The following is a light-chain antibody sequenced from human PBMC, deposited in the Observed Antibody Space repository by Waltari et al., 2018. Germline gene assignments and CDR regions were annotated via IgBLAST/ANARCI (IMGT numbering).Light chain of an antibody. CDR1: SGHINNV. CDR3: QTGGHGTWV. Sequence: QLVLTQSPSASASLGASVKLTCTLSSGHINNVIAWLQQRPEKCPRYWMKVNSDGSHNKGDDIPDRFSGSGSGAERYLSISSLQSEDEADYICQTGGHGTWVFGGGTKLTVL. CDR2: VNSDGSH. V-gene: IGLV4-69*01. J-gene: IGLJ3*02.